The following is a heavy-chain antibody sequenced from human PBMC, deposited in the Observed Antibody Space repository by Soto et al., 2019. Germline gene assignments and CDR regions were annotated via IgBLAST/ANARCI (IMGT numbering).Heavy chain of an antibody. J-gene: IGHJ6*02. Sequence: EVQLVETGGGLIQPGGSLRLSCLASGFSVTTNYIIWVRQPPGKGLEWVSTTFTGGSTHYADSVKGRFSISRDNSKNTVYLQMHNLRVEDTAVYYCAKKPPSSIQGWAFGMDVWGQGTTVSVSS. V-gene: IGHV3-53*02. CDR2: TFTGGST. D-gene: IGHD1-26*01. CDR1: GFSVTTNY. CDR3: AKKPPSSIQGWAFGMDV.